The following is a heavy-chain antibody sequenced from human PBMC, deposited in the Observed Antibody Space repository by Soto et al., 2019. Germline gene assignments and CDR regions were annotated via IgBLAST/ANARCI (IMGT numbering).Heavy chain of an antibody. CDR2: ISSSSSYI. V-gene: IGHV3-21*01. CDR1: GFTFSSYS. J-gene: IGHJ4*02. D-gene: IGHD6-19*01. Sequence: GGSLRLSCAASGFTFSSYSMNWVRQAPGKGLECVSSISSSSSYIYYADSVKGRFTISRDNAKNSLYLQMNSLRAEDTAVYYCARGESSSGWYQGGTDYWGQGTLVTVSS. CDR3: ARGESSSGWYQGGTDY.